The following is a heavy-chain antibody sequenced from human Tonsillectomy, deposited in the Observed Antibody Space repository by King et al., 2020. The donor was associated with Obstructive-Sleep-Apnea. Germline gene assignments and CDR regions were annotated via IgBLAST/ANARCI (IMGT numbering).Heavy chain of an antibody. CDR2: ISWDGGST. J-gene: IGHJ6*02. CDR3: AKDRYCSGGSCYALSDGMDV. CDR1: GFTFDDYT. D-gene: IGHD2-15*01. V-gene: IGHV3-43*01. Sequence: VQLVESGGVVVQPGGSLRLSCVVSGFTFDDYTMHWVRQAPGKGLEWVSLISWDGGSTYYADSVKGRFTISRDNSKNSLYLQMNSLRTEDTALYYCAKDRYCSGGSCYALSDGMDVWGQGTTVTVSS.